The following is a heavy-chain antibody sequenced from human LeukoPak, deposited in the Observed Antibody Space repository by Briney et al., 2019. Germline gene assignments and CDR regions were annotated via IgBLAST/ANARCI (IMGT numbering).Heavy chain of an antibody. CDR1: GGSFSGYY. CDR3: ARGQRRTTVIYFDY. J-gene: IGHJ4*02. V-gene: IGHV4-34*01. Sequence: SETLSLTCAVYGGSFSGYYWSWIRQPPGKGLEWIGEINHSGSTNYNPPLKSRVTISVDTSKNQFSLKLSSVTAADTAVYYCARGQRRTTVIYFDYWGQGTLVTVSS. CDR2: INHSGST. D-gene: IGHD4-17*01.